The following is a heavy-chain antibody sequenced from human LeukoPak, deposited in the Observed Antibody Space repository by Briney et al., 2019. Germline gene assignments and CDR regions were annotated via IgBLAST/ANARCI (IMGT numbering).Heavy chain of an antibody. J-gene: IGHJ4*02. CDR1: GGSLSSYYW. V-gene: IGHV2-5*08. CDR2: TYWDDDK. D-gene: IGHD3-10*01. Sequence: TLSLTCTVSGGSLSSYYWSWIRQPPGKALEWLALTYWDDDKRYSPSLKSRLTITKDTSKNQVVLTMTNMDPVDTATYYCAHSSLWFGELWIFDYWGQGTLVTVSS. CDR3: AHSSLWFGELWIFDY.